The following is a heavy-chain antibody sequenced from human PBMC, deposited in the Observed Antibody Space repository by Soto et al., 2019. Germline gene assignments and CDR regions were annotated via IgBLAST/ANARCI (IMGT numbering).Heavy chain of an antibody. J-gene: IGHJ6*02. CDR1: GFTFSSYG. D-gene: IGHD2-15*01. V-gene: IGHV3-30*18. CDR2: ISYDGSHK. CDR3: AKESGGNCSSCDGMDV. Sequence: QVQLVESGGGVVQPGRSLRLSCAASGFTFSSYGMHWVRQAPGKGLEWVAVISYDGSHKYYVDSVKGRFTISRDNSKNTLYLQMNSLRAEDTAVYYCAKESGGNCSSCDGMDVWGQGTTVTVSS.